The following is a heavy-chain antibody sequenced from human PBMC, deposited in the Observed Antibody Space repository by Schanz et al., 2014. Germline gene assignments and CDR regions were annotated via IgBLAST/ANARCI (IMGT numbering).Heavy chain of an antibody. V-gene: IGHV3-66*01. CDR1: GFSVGNKY. Sequence: EVQLVESGGGLVQPGGSLRLSCAASGFSVGNKYMNWVRQAPGKGLEWVSFIYIGGNTYYADSVKGRFTISRDNSKNTVYIQMNSLRAEDTAGYYCARGGPAYYFDDWGQGTRVTVSS. CDR2: IYIGGNT. CDR3: ARGGPAYYFDD. J-gene: IGHJ4*02.